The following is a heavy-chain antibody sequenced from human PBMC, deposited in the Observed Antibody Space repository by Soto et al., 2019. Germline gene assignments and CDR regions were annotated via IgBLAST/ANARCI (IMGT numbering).Heavy chain of an antibody. CDR3: TRVLSGSGSYYGRYYYYGMDV. CDR1: GFTFGDYA. J-gene: IGHJ6*02. V-gene: IGHV3-49*03. D-gene: IGHD3-10*01. CDR2: IRSKAYGGTT. Sequence: PGGSLRLSCTASGFTFGDYAMSWFRQAPGKGLEWVGFIRSKAYGGTTEYAASVKGRFTISRDDSKSIAYLQMNSLKTEDTAVYYCTRVLSGSGSYYGRYYYYGMDVWGQGTTVTVSS.